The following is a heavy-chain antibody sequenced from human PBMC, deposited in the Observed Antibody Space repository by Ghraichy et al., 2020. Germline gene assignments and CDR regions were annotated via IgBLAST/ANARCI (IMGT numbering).Heavy chain of an antibody. V-gene: IGHV4-34*01. CDR3: ARVRRITIFGVVIPPYFDY. CDR1: GGSFSGYY. D-gene: IGHD3-3*01. CDR2: INHSGST. Sequence: SETLSLTCAVYGGSFSGYYWSWIRQPPGKGLEWIGEINHSGSTNYNPSLKSRVTISVDTSKNQFSLKLSSVTAADTAVYYCARVRRITIFGVVIPPYFDYWGQGTLVTVSS. J-gene: IGHJ4*02.